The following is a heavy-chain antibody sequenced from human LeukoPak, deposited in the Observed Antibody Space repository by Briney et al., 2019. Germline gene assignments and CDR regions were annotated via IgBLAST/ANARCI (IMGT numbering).Heavy chain of an antibody. J-gene: IGHJ5*02. Sequence: SETLSLTCTVSGGSISSYYWSWIRQPPGKGLEGIGYIYYSGSTNYNPSLKSRVTISVDTSKHQFSLKLSSVTAADTAVYYCARDLGYCSGGSCYSWFDPWGQGTLVTVSS. D-gene: IGHD2-15*01. CDR1: GGSISSYY. V-gene: IGHV4-59*01. CDR2: IYYSGST. CDR3: ARDLGYCSGGSCYSWFDP.